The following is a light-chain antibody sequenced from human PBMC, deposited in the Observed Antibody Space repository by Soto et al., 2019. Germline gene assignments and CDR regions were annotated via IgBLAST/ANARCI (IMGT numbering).Light chain of an antibody. CDR1: SSDVGGYNY. Sequence: QSVLTQPASVSGSPGQSITISCTGTSSDVGGYNYVSWYQQYPGKAPKLLIYDVSNRPSGVSNRFSGSKSGNTASPTISGLQAEDEADYYCSSFTTSSTQVFGTGTKVTDL. J-gene: IGLJ1*01. CDR2: DVS. V-gene: IGLV2-14*01. CDR3: SSFTTSSTQV.